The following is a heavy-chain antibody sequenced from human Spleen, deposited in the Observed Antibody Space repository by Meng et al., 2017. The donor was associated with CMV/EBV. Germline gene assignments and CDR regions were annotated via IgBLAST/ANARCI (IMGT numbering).Heavy chain of an antibody. J-gene: IGHJ6*02. CDR2: INSDGSST. CDR3: TRETRLLWIGDLLSRHYYDVMDV. Sequence: GESLKISCAASGFTFSSYWMHWVRQAPGKGLVWVSRINSDGSSTSYADSVKGRFTISRDNAKNTLYLQMNSLRAEDTAVYYCTRETRLLWIGDLLSRHYYDVMDVWVQGTTVTVSS. V-gene: IGHV3-74*01. CDR1: GFTFSSYW. D-gene: IGHD3-10*01.